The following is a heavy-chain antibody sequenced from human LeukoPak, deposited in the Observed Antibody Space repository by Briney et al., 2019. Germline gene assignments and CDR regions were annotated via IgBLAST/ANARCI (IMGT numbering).Heavy chain of an antibody. Sequence: GGSLRLSCAASGFTVSSNCMSWVRQAPGKGLEWVSVIYSGGSTYYADSVKGRFTISRDNSKNTLYLQMNSLRAEDTAVYYCARDGPYGDYSDYWGQGTLVTVSS. CDR2: IYSGGST. V-gene: IGHV3-53*01. CDR3: ARDGPYGDYSDY. CDR1: GFTVSSNC. D-gene: IGHD4-17*01. J-gene: IGHJ4*02.